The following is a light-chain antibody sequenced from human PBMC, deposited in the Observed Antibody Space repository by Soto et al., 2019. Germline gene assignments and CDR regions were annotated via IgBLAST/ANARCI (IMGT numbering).Light chain of an antibody. CDR2: EGS. CDR3: CSYAGSSTFYYV. Sequence: QSVLTQPASVSGSPGQSITISCTGTSSDVGSYNLVSWYQQHPGKASKLMIYEGSKRPSGVSNRFSGSKSGYTASLTISGLQAEDEADYYCCSYAGSSTFYYVFGTGTKVTVL. J-gene: IGLJ1*01. V-gene: IGLV2-23*01. CDR1: SSDVGSYNL.